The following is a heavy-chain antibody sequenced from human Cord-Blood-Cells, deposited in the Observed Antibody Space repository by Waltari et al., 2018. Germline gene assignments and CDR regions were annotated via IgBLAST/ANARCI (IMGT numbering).Heavy chain of an antibody. V-gene: IGHV3-23*01. Sequence: EVQLLESGGGLVQPGGSLRLSCAASGFTFSSYAMSWVRQAPGKGLEWVSAISGSGGRTYYADSVKGRFTISRDNSKNTLYLQMNSLRAEDTAVYYCSKDKGYGSGSYFDYWGQGTLVTVSS. CDR2: ISGSGGRT. CDR3: SKDKGYGSGSYFDY. J-gene: IGHJ4*02. D-gene: IGHD3-10*01. CDR1: GFTFSSYA.